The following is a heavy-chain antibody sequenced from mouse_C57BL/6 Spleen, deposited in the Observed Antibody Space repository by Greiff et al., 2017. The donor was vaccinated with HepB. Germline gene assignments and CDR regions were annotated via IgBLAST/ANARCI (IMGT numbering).Heavy chain of an antibody. CDR3: ARSVFKTGDYYAMDY. D-gene: IGHD4-1*01. CDR1: GYTFTSYW. Sequence: QVQLQQPGAELVKPGASVKLSCKASGYTFTSYWMHWVKQRPGQGLEWIGMIHPNSGSTNYNEKFKSKATLTVDKSSSTAYMQLSSLTSEDSAVYYCARSVFKTGDYYAMDYWGQGTSVTVSS. CDR2: IHPNSGST. J-gene: IGHJ4*01. V-gene: IGHV1-64*01.